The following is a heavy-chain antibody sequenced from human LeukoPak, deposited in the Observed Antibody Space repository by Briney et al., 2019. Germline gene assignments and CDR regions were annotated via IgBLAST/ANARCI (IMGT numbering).Heavy chain of an antibody. J-gene: IGHJ5*02. V-gene: IGHV4-34*01. Sequence: SETLSLTCAVYGGSFSGYYWSWIRQPPGKGLEWIGEINHSGSTNYNPSLKSRVTISVDTSKNQFSLKLSSVTAADTAVYYCASIPPFWSGYYDNWFDPWGQGTLVTVSS. CDR2: INHSGST. CDR1: GGSFSGYY. CDR3: ASIPPFWSGYYDNWFDP. D-gene: IGHD3-3*01.